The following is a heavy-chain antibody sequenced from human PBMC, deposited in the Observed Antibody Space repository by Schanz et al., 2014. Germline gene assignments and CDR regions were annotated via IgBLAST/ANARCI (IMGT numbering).Heavy chain of an antibody. Sequence: VQLVDSGGAVVQPGRSLRLSCAASGFNFHLYAMHWVRQAPGKGLEYVSTINSNGGSTYYANSVKGRFSISRDNSKNTLYLQMGSLRAEDMAVYYCARGRAVAGTGYFDYWGQGTLVTVSS. CDR2: INSNGGST. J-gene: IGHJ4*02. V-gene: IGHV3-64*01. D-gene: IGHD6-19*01. CDR1: GFNFHLYA. CDR3: ARGRAVAGTGYFDY.